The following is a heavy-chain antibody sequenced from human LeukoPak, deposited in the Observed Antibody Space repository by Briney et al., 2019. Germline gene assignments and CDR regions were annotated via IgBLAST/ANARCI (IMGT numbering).Heavy chain of an antibody. CDR1: RFTFSSYA. V-gene: IGHV3-23*01. Sequence: GGSLRLSCAASRFTFSSYAMSWVRQAPGKGQEWVSDISGSGDNTYYADSVKGRFTISRDNSKNMLYVQVNSLGTEDTAAYYCAKGSYYDSSGSFYFDYWGQGTLVTVSS. D-gene: IGHD3-22*01. CDR2: ISGSGDNT. CDR3: AKGSYYDSSGSFYFDY. J-gene: IGHJ4*02.